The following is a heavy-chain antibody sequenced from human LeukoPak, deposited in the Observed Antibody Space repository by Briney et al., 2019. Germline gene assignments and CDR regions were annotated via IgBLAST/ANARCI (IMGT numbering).Heavy chain of an antibody. Sequence: PGGSLRLSCAAFGFTFSSYAMGWVRQAPGKGLEWVSAISGSGGDTYYADSVKGRFTFSRDNSKNTLYLQMNSLRPEGTALYYCAKAVWFGEFDYYFFGLDVWGQGTTVTVSS. CDR3: AKAVWFGEFDYYFFGLDV. CDR1: GFTFSSYA. J-gene: IGHJ6*02. V-gene: IGHV3-23*01. CDR2: ISGSGGDT. D-gene: IGHD3-10*01.